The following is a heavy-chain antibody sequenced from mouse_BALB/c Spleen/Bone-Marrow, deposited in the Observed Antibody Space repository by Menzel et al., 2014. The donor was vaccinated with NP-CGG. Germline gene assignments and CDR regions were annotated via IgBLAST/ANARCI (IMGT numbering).Heavy chain of an antibody. Sequence: QVQLQQSGAGLVKPGASVKLSCKASGYTFTSYWMHWVKQRPGQGLEWIGEIDPSDSYTNYNQKFKGKATLTVDKSSSTAYMQLSSLTSEDSAVYYCARYGGYFPWFAYWGQGTLVTVSA. CDR1: GYTFTSYW. J-gene: IGHJ3*01. CDR3: ARYGGYFPWFAY. V-gene: IGHV1-69*02. D-gene: IGHD2-3*01. CDR2: IDPSDSYT.